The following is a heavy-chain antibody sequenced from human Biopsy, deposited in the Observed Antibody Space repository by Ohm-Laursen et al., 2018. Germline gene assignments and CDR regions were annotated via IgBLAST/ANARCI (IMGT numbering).Heavy chain of an antibody. CDR1: GGSICGFS. Sequence: SDTLSLTCTVSGGSICGFSWSWIRQAPGKGLEWIGYISYSRDTTYNPSLKSRITKSVDTPKNQFSLKLTSGTAADTAVYYCAKHGSGWTGDDAFHIWGQGTMVTVSS. V-gene: IGHV4-59*08. J-gene: IGHJ3*02. D-gene: IGHD6-19*01. CDR3: AKHGSGWTGDDAFHI. CDR2: ISYSRDT.